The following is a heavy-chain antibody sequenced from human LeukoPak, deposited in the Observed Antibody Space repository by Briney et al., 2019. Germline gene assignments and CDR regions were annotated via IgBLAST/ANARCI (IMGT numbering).Heavy chain of an antibody. CDR1: GFTVSSNY. J-gene: IGHJ4*02. CDR3: ARENWGYGTGRGHFDY. Sequence: GRSLRLSCAASGFTVSSNYMSWVRQAPGKGLEWVSVIYSGGSTYYADSVKGRFTISRDNSKNTLYLQMNSLRAEDTAVYYCARENWGYGTGRGHFDYWGQGTLVTVSS. V-gene: IGHV3-53*01. CDR2: IYSGGST. D-gene: IGHD4-17*01.